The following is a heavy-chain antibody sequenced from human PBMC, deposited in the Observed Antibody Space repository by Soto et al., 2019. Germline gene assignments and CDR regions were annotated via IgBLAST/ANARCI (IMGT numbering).Heavy chain of an antibody. CDR3: ARQPRRFGGDPYR. J-gene: IGHJ4*02. D-gene: IGHD3-16*01. CDR1: GGSISSSSYY. CDR2: IYYSGST. Sequence: QLQLQESGPGLVKPSETLSLTCTVSGGSISSSSYYWGWIRQPPGKGLEWIGSIYYSGSTYYNPSLKSRVTISVDTSKNQFSLKLSSVTAADTAVYYCARQPRRFGGDPYRWGQGTLVTVSS. V-gene: IGHV4-39*01.